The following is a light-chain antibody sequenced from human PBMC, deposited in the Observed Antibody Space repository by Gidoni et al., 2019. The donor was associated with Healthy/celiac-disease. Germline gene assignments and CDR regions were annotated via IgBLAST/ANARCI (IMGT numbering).Light chain of an antibody. CDR2: GAS. CDR1: QSVNIN. J-gene: IGKJ2*01. Sequence: EIVMTQSPATLSVSPGERATLSCRASQSVNINLAWYQQKPGQAPRLLIYGASTRATGIPARFSGSGSGTEFTLTISILQSEDFAVYYCQQYNNWPPMYTFGQGTKLEIK. CDR3: QQYNNWPPMYT. V-gene: IGKV3-15*01.